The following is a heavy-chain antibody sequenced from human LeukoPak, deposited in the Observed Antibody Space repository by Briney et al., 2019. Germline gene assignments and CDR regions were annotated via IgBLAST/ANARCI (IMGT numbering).Heavy chain of an antibody. J-gene: IGHJ4*02. D-gene: IGHD2-8*02. CDR1: GGSISSGDYY. CDR2: IYYSAST. Sequence: PSQTLSLTCTVSGGSISSGDYYWSWIRQPPGKGLEWIGYIYYSASTYYNPSLKSRVTISVDTSKNQFSLKLSSVTAADTAVYYCATDTWGVTSRSHYWGQGTLVTVSS. V-gene: IGHV4-30-4*08. CDR3: ATDTWGVTSRSHY.